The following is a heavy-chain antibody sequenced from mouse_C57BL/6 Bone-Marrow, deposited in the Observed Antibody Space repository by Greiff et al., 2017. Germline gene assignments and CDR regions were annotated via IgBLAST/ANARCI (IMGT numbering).Heavy chain of an antibody. CDR1: GYTFTSYT. Sequence: QVQLQQSGAELARPGASVKMSCKASGYTFTSYTMHWVNQSPGQGLEWIGNINPSSGYTKYNQKFKDKATLTADNSSSTAYMQLSSLASEDSAVYDSARSGIYFDFWGQGTTLTVSS. CDR3: ARSGIYFDF. J-gene: IGHJ2*01. D-gene: IGHD4-1*01. CDR2: INPSSGYT. V-gene: IGHV1-4*01.